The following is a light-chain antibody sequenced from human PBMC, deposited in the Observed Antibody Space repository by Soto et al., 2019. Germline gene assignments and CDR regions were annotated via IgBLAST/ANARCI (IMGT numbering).Light chain of an antibody. V-gene: IGKV3-20*01. Sequence: ELVFTQSPATLSLSPGDRATLSCRASQSVNSTFLAWYQQKPGQAPRLLIYSASSRATGIPDRFSGSGSGTDFTLTISRLEPEDFAVYYCHQYGSSPLTFGPGTKVDIK. CDR3: HQYGSSPLT. CDR2: SAS. J-gene: IGKJ3*01. CDR1: QSVNSTF.